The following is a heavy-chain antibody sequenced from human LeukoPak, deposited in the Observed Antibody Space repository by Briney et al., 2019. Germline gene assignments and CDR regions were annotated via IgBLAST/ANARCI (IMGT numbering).Heavy chain of an antibody. CDR3: ARDYATMVRGVLVAYDY. D-gene: IGHD3-10*01. J-gene: IGHJ4*02. V-gene: IGHV1-18*01. Sequence: GASVKVSCKASGYTFTSYGISWVRQAPGQGLEWMGWISAYNGNTNYAQKLQGRVTMTPDISTSTAYLELRRLRSDDTAVYYCARDYATMVRGVLVAYDYWGQGTLVTVSS. CDR1: GYTFTSYG. CDR2: ISAYNGNT.